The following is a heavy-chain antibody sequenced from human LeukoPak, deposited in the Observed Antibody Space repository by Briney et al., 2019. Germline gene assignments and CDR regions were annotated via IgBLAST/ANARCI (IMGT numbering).Heavy chain of an antibody. J-gene: IGHJ3*02. CDR2: IYDTGST. V-gene: IGHV4-59*01. Sequence: SSETLSLTCTVSGGSIINYYWAWIRQPPGKGLAWIGYIYDTGSTKYNPSLKSRLTISLHTSRNQFSLNLTSLTAADTAIYYCARVRNFPDAFDIWGQGRMVTVSS. CDR3: ARVRNFPDAFDI. CDR1: GGSIINYY.